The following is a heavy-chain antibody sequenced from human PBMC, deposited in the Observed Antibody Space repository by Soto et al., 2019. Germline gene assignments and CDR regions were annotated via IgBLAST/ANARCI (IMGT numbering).Heavy chain of an antibody. D-gene: IGHD3-10*01. Sequence: QVQLQQWGAGLLKPSETLSLTCAVYGGSFSGYYWSWIRQPPGKGLEWIGEINHSGSTNYNPSLKSRVTISVDTSKNQFSLKLSSVTAADTAVYYCARIALSRSNYGSGSYYNEISDYWGQGTLVTVSS. J-gene: IGHJ4*02. CDR2: INHSGST. CDR1: GGSFSGYY. CDR3: ARIALSRSNYGSGSYYNEISDY. V-gene: IGHV4-34*01.